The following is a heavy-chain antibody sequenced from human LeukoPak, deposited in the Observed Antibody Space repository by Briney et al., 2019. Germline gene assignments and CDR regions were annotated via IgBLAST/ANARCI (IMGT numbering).Heavy chain of an antibody. D-gene: IGHD6-13*01. CDR3: ARAIDSSTWYVGCFDP. J-gene: IGHJ5*02. Sequence: SETLSLTCTVSGGSISSYYWSWIRQPAGKGLEWIGRIYTSGSTNYNPSLKSRVTISVDTSKNQFSLKLSSVTAADTAVYYCARAIDSSTWYVGCFDPWGQGTLVTVSS. CDR1: GGSISSYY. CDR2: IYTSGST. V-gene: IGHV4-4*07.